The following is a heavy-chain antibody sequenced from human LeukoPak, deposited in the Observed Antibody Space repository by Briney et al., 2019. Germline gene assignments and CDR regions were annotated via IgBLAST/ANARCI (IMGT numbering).Heavy chain of an antibody. V-gene: IGHV3-13*01. D-gene: IGHD2-2*01. J-gene: IGHJ6*02. CDR1: GFTFSSYD. Sequence: GGSLRLSCAASGFTFSSYDMHWVRQATGKGLEWVSAIGTAGDTYYPGSVKGRFTISRENAKNSLYLQMNSLRAGDTAVYYCARGPPGYCSSTSCLRNYGMDVWGQGTTVTVSS. CDR2: IGTAGDT. CDR3: ARGPPGYCSSTSCLRNYGMDV.